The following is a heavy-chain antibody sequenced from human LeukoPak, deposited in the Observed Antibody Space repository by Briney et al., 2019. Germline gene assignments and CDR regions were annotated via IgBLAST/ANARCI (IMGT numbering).Heavy chain of an antibody. D-gene: IGHD6-13*01. CDR1: GFTFSNYR. CDR2: ISSSSTI. V-gene: IGHV3-48*04. CDR3: ARDEIAGYSPYGMDI. J-gene: IGHJ6*02. Sequence: GGSLRLSCAASGFTFSNYRMNWVRQAPGKGLEWVSYISSSSTIYYADSVKGRFTISRDNAKNSLYLQMNSLRAEDTAVYYCARDEIAGYSPYGMDIWGQGTTVTVSS.